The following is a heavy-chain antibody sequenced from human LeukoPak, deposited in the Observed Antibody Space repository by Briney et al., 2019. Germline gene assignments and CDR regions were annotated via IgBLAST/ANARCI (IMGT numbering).Heavy chain of an antibody. CDR3: ARNFGWRLGY. CDR1: AFPFSGYS. D-gene: IGHD3-9*01. CDR2: IKQDGSDN. J-gene: IGHJ4*02. Sequence: GGSLRLSCAASAFPFSGYSMSWVRQAPGKGLEWVANIKQDGSDNYYVDSVKGRFTISRDNAKNSLYLQMNSLRVDDTAVYYCARNFGWRLGYWGQGTLVTVSS. V-gene: IGHV3-7*01.